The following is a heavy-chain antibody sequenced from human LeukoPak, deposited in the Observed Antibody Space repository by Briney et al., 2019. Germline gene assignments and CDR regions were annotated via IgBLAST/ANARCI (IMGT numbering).Heavy chain of an antibody. J-gene: IGHJ4*02. CDR1: GFTVSSNY. D-gene: IGHD6-19*01. CDR2: IYGGGST. V-gene: IGHV3-53*01. CDR3: AKERSGGWPFDY. Sequence: GGSLRLSCAASGFTVSSNYMNWVRQAPGKGLEWVSVIYGGGSTYYADSVKGRFTISRDNSKNTLYLQMNSLRAEDTAIYYCAKERSGGWPFDYWGQGTLVTVSS.